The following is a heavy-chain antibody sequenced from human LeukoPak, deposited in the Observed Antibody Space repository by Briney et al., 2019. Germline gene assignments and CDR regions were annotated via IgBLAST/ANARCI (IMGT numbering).Heavy chain of an antibody. V-gene: IGHV3-30*18. J-gene: IGHJ4*02. CDR3: AKPEFTYYYDSSGYYFDY. CDR1: GFTFSSYG. Sequence: GGSLRLSCAASGFTFSSYGMHWVRQAPGKGLEWVAVISYDGSNKYYADSVKGRFTISRDNSKNTLYLQMNSLSAEDTAVYYCAKPEFTYYYDSSGYYFDYWGQGTLVTVSS. CDR2: ISYDGSNK. D-gene: IGHD3-22*01.